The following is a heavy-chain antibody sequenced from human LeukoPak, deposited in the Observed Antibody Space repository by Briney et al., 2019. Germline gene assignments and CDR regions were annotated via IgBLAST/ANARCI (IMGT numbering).Heavy chain of an antibody. Sequence: GGSLRLSCAASGFTFSSYEMNWVRQAPGKGLEWVSYISSSGSTISYADSVKGRFTISRDNAKNSLYLQMNSLRAEDTAVYYCASWPYSSSWYGHVYWGQGTLVTASS. D-gene: IGHD6-13*01. J-gene: IGHJ4*02. CDR1: GFTFSSYE. CDR3: ASWPYSSSWYGHVY. CDR2: ISSSGSTI. V-gene: IGHV3-48*03.